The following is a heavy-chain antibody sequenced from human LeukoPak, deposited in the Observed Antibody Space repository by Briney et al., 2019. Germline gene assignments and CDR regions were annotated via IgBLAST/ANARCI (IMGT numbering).Heavy chain of an antibody. J-gene: IGHJ4*02. CDR1: GVTVSTNY. Sequence: GGSLRLSCAASGVTVSTNYMSWVRQAPGKGLEWVSVIYSDGNTYYADSVKGRFTISRDNSKNTLYLQMNSLRPEDTAVYYCAKGGASVTRYVDYWGQGTLVTVSS. CDR2: IYSDGNT. CDR3: AKGGASVTRYVDY. V-gene: IGHV3-53*05. D-gene: IGHD4-17*01.